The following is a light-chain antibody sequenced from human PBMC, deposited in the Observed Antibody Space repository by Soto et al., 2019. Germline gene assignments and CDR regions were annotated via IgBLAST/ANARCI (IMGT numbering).Light chain of an antibody. Sequence: DIQMTQSPSTLSASVGDRVTNTCRASQSISSWLAWYQQKPRQAPKLLIYKASTLQSGVPSRFSGSGSGTEFTLAISSLQPDDSATYYCQQYNDNWTFGQGTKV. CDR3: QQYNDNWT. V-gene: IGKV1-5*03. CDR2: KAS. J-gene: IGKJ1*01. CDR1: QSISSW.